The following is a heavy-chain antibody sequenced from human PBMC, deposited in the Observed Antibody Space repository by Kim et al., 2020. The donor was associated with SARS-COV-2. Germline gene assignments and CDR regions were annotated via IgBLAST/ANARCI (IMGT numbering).Heavy chain of an antibody. CDR2: IWYDGSNK. CDR1: GFTFSSYG. D-gene: IGHD3-10*01. V-gene: IGHV3-33*06. J-gene: IGHJ6*02. Sequence: GGSLRLSCAASGFTFSSYGMHWVRQAPGKGLEWVAVIWYDGSNKYYADSVKGRFTISRDNSKNTLYLQMNSLRAEDTAVYYCAKGGSGSYVYYYYYGMDVWGQGTTVTVSS. CDR3: AKGGSGSYVYYYYYGMDV.